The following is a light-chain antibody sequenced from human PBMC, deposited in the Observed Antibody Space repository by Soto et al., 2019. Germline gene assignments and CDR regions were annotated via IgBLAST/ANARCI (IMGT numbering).Light chain of an antibody. Sequence: DIQMTQSPSSLSASVGDRVTITSQASQDISNSLNRYQQKPGKAPHLLTHDASNLETWDTSSFGGRGSGSDFTFTISSPHPEDIAKDYCEQYYNFPFTFGGGTKAEIK. V-gene: IGKV1-33*01. CDR1: QDISNS. CDR3: EQYYNFPFT. CDR2: DAS. J-gene: IGKJ4*01.